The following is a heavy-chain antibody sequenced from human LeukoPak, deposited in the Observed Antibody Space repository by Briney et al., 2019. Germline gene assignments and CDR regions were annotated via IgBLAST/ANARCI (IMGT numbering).Heavy chain of an antibody. CDR2: IYHSGST. Sequence: SETLSLTCTVSGGSISSGGYYWSWIRQPPGKGLEWIGYIYHSGSTYYNPSLKSRVTISVDRSKNQFSLKLSSVTAADTAVYYCARDHGQFSYYYDSSGYHDAFDIWGQGTMVTVSS. CDR3: ARDHGQFSYYYDSSGYHDAFDI. J-gene: IGHJ3*02. V-gene: IGHV4-30-2*01. D-gene: IGHD3-22*01. CDR1: GGSISSGGYY.